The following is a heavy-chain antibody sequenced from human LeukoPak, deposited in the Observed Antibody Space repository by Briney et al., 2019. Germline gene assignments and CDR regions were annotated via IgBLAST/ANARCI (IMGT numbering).Heavy chain of an antibody. Sequence: GASVKVSCKASGYSFTGYAMNWVRQAPGQGLEWMGWINTNTGNPTYAQGFTGRFVFSLDTSVTTAYLQVGSLKTEDTAVYYCARALSIAAAAGGYWGQGTLVTVSS. D-gene: IGHD6-13*01. J-gene: IGHJ4*02. CDR1: GYSFTGYA. V-gene: IGHV7-4-1*01. CDR3: ARALSIAAAAGGY. CDR2: INTNTGNP.